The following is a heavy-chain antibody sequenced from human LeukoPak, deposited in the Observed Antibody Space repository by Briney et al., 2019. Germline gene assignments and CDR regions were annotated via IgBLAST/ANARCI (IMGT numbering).Heavy chain of an antibody. CDR3: AKDGDWTFDI. D-gene: IGHD2-21*01. J-gene: IGHJ3*02. CDR2: IGHDGRNK. Sequence: GSLRLSCEASGITFSNSGMHWVRQAPGKGLEWVAYIGHDGRNKFYTESVRGRFTISGDNSMKMAYLEMNSLRTEDTAIYFCAKDGDWTFDIWGQGTMVTVSS. V-gene: IGHV3-30*02. CDR1: GITFSNSG.